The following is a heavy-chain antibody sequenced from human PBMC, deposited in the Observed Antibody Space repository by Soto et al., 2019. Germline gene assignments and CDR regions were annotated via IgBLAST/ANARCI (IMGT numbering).Heavy chain of an antibody. J-gene: IGHJ6*02. CDR1: GYTFTSYD. CDR3: ARLAYDFWSGYTYYYYCMDV. CDR2: MNPNSGNT. Sequence: QVQLVQSGAEVKKPGASVKVSCKASGYTFTSYDINWVRQAPGQGLEWMGWMNPNSGNTGYAQKFQGRVTMTRNTSISTAYMELSSLRSEDTAVYYCARLAYDFWSGYTYYYYCMDVWGQGTTVTVSS. V-gene: IGHV1-8*01. D-gene: IGHD3-3*01.